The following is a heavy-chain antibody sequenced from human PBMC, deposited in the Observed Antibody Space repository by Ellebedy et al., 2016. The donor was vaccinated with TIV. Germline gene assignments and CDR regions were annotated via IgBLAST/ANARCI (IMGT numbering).Heavy chain of an antibody. V-gene: IGHV1-46*01. CDR1: GYTFTSYY. J-gene: IGHJ4*02. D-gene: IGHD6-13*01. Sequence: AASVKVSCKASGYTFTSYYMHWVRQAPGQGLEWMGIINPSGGSTSYAQKFQGRVTMTRDTSTSTVYMELSSLRSEDTAVYYCARATELLISSSWPIDYWGQGTLVTVSS. CDR2: INPSGGST. CDR3: ARATELLISSSWPIDY.